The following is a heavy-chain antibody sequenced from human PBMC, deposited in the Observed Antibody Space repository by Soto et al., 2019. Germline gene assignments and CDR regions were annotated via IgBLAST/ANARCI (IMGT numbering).Heavy chain of an antibody. Sequence: QVQLVQSGAEVRKPGASVTVSCRSSGDSFNDYYIHWVRQAPGQGFEWMGWINPNGGVTKYAQKFQGWVSMTGDTSIRTVYMKRSRLRSDDTAVYYCARESGGATATLDYYYFYMDVWGTGTTVTVSS. CDR1: GDSFNDYY. D-gene: IGHD5-12*01. CDR3: ARESGGATATLDYYYFYMDV. CDR2: INPNGGVT. J-gene: IGHJ6*03. V-gene: IGHV1-2*04.